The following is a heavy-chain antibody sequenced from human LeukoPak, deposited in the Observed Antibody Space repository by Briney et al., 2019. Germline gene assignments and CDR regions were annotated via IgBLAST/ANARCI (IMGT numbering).Heavy chain of an antibody. Sequence: PSETLSLTCTVSGGSISSGDYYWSWIRQPPGKGLEWIGYIYYSGSTYYNPSLKSRVTISVDTSKNQFSLKLSSVTAADTAVYYCARVEKLYANAFDIWGQGTMVTVSS. CDR2: IYYSGST. D-gene: IGHD2-8*01. J-gene: IGHJ3*02. V-gene: IGHV4-30-4*08. CDR1: GGSISSGDYY. CDR3: ARVEKLYANAFDI.